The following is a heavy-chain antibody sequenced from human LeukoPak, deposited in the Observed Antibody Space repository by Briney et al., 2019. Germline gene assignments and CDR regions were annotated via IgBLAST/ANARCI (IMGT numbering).Heavy chain of an antibody. Sequence: GGSLRLSCAVSGITLSNYGMSWVRQAPGKGLEWVAVISYDGSNKYYADSVKGRFTISRDNSKNTLYLQMNSLRAEDTAVYYCAKDSRRIAVAGELDYWGQGTLVTVSS. CDR2: ISYDGSNK. CDR1: GITLSNYG. CDR3: AKDSRRIAVAGELDY. J-gene: IGHJ4*02. D-gene: IGHD6-19*01. V-gene: IGHV3-30*18.